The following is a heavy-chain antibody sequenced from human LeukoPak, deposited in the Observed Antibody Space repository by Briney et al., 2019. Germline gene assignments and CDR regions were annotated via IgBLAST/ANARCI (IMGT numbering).Heavy chain of an antibody. V-gene: IGHV3-23*01. CDR2: ITKGGTT. CDR3: AKRTTSSSGFDY. Sequence: GGSLRLSCAASGFTFRNYAMSWVSQAPGKGLEWVSGITKGGTTYYADSVKGRFTISRDNSKNTLHLQIISLRTEDTALYHCAKRTTSSSGFDYWGQGTLVTVSS. CDR1: GFTFRNYA. D-gene: IGHD2-2*01. J-gene: IGHJ4*02.